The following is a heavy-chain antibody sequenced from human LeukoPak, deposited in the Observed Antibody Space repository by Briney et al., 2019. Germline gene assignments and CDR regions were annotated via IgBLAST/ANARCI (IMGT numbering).Heavy chain of an antibody. CDR2: IRYDGSNK. D-gene: IGHD6-13*01. Sequence: GGSLRLSCAASGFTFSSYGMHWVRQAPGKGLEWVAFIRYDGSNKYYADSVKGRFTISRDNSKNTLYLQMNSLRAEDTAVYYCAKETLSGYSSSYYYYYYYMDVWGKGTTVTVSS. J-gene: IGHJ6*03. CDR3: AKETLSGYSSSYYYYYYYMDV. CDR1: GFTFSSYG. V-gene: IGHV3-30*02.